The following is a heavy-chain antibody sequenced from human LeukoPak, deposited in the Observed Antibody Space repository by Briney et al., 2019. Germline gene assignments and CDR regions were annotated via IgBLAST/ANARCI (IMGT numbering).Heavy chain of an antibody. V-gene: IGHV4-34*01. J-gene: IGHJ5*02. Sequence: SETLSLTCAVYGGSFSGYYWSWIRQPPGKGLEWIGESNHSGCTNYNPSLKSRVTISVDTSKNQFSLKLSSVTAADTAVYYCARVSPGIAVAGTLRNHWLDPWGQGTLVTVSS. D-gene: IGHD6-19*01. CDR2: SNHSGCT. CDR3: ARVSPGIAVAGTLRNHWLDP. CDR1: GGSFSGYY.